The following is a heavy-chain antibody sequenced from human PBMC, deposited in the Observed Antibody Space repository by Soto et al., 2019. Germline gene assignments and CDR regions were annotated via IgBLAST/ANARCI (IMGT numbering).Heavy chain of an antibody. D-gene: IGHD1-26*01. Sequence: QVQLVESGGGVVQRGRSLRLSCAASGFTFSNYGMYWVRQAPGKGLEWVAFISYDGSSKFYADPMKRRHPISRDNSKYTLYLQMISLRAEDNAVYYCVNGIGNYWALDYWRQGTLVTFSS. CDR3: VNGIGNYWALDY. V-gene: IGHV3-30*18. CDR2: ISYDGSSK. J-gene: IGHJ4*02. CDR1: GFTFSNYG.